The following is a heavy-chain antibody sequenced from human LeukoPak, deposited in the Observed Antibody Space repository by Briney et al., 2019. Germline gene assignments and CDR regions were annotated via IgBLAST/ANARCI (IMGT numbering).Heavy chain of an antibody. D-gene: IGHD3-3*01. Sequence: SQTLSLTCSGSGGSISSGDYYWSWIRQPPGKGLEWIGYIYYSGSTNYNPSLKSRVTISVDTSKNKFSLKLSSVTAADTAVYYCARDKAVGYYDFWGSPMDVWGKGTTVTVSS. CDR2: IYYSGST. J-gene: IGHJ6*03. V-gene: IGHV4-61*08. CDR1: GGSISSGDYY. CDR3: ARDKAVGYYDFWGSPMDV.